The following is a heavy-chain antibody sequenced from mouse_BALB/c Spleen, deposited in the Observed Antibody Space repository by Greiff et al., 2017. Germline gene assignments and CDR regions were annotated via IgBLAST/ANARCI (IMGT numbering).Heavy chain of an antibody. CDR2: ISNGGGST. CDR3: ARHGSSGYAMDY. V-gene: IGHV5-12-2*01. CDR1: GFTFSSYT. J-gene: IGHJ4*01. Sequence: EVKLMESGGGLVQPGGSLKLSCAASGFTFSSYTMSWVRQTPEKRLEWVAYISNGGGSTYYPDTVKGRFTISRDNAKNTLYLQMSSLKSEDTAMYYCARHGSSGYAMDYWGQGTSVTVSS. D-gene: IGHD3-1*01.